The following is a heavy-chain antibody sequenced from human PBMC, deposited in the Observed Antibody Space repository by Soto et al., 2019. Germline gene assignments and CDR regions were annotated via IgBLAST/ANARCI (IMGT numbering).Heavy chain of an antibody. D-gene: IGHD6-6*01. CDR2: ISSGSSYI. V-gene: IGHV3-21*01. CDR3: ARGVHYFDY. J-gene: IGHJ4*02. Sequence: EVQLVESGGGLVKPGGSLRLSCAASGFTFSTYTLNWVRQAPGKGLEWVSSISSGSSYIYYAGSVKGRFTISRDNAKNSLYLQMNSLRAEDTAVYYCARGVHYFDYWGQGTLVTVSS. CDR1: GFTFSTYT.